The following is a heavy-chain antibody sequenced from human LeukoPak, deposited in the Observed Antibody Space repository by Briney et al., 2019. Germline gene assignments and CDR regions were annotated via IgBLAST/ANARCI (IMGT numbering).Heavy chain of an antibody. V-gene: IGHV4-59*01. CDR3: ARESVVTGTFDY. CDR1: GGSISSYY. Sequence: SETLSLTCTVSGGSISSYYWSWIRQPPGKGLEWIGYIYYSGSTNYNPSLKSRVTISVDTSKNQFSLKLSSVAAADTAVYYCARESVVTGTFDYWGQGTLVTVSS. CDR2: IYYSGST. J-gene: IGHJ4*02. D-gene: IGHD3-22*01.